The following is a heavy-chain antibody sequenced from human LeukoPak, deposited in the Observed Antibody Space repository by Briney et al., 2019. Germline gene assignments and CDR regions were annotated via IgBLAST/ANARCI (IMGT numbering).Heavy chain of an antibody. CDR1: GGTFSSYA. V-gene: IGHV1-69*01. Sequence: SVKVSCKASGGTFSSYAITWLRQAPGQGLEWMGGIIPIFGTANYAQKFQGRVTITADESTSTAYMELSSLRSEDTAVYYCARGEGREDIVVVPAAMFDYWGQGTLVTVSS. CDR3: ARGEGREDIVVVPAAMFDY. J-gene: IGHJ4*02. D-gene: IGHD2-2*01. CDR2: IIPIFGTA.